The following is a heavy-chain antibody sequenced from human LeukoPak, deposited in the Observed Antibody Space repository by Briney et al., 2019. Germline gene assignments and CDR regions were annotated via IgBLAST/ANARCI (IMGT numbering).Heavy chain of an antibody. D-gene: IGHD3-10*01. V-gene: IGHV3-30*18. CDR1: GITFSSFG. CDR3: AKSRNSRGVIMS. J-gene: IGHJ4*02. CDR2: ISYDGSNK. Sequence: GGSLRLSCAASGITFSSFGMHCVRQAPGKGLEWVAVISYDGSNKYYADSVKGRFTISRDNSKNTLYLQMNSLRAEDTAVYYCAKSRNSRGVIMSWGQGTLVTVSS.